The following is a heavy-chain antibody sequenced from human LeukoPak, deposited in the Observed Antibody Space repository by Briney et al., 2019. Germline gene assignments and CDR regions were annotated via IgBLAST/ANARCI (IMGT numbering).Heavy chain of an antibody. CDR2: ISSNGGTI. J-gene: IGHJ4*02. D-gene: IGHD3-22*01. V-gene: IGHV3-64D*09. Sequence: TGGSLRLSCSASGFTFSSYAMHWVRQAPGNGLEYVSAISSNGGTIYYADSAKGRFTISRDNSKNTLYLQMSSLRVEDTAVYYCVKGSEAYCDSKSDYWGQGTLVTVS. CDR1: GFTFSSYA. CDR3: VKGSEAYCDSKSDY.